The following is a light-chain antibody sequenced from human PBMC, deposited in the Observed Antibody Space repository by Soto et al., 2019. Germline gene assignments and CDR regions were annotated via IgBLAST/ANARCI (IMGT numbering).Light chain of an antibody. Sequence: QSVLTQPASVSGSPGQSITVSCTGASSDVGGYSLVSWFQQHPDKAPKLMIYEDYKRPSGVSNRFSGSKSDNTASLTISGLQAEDEADYYCCSYAGSDTWVFGGGTKVTVL. J-gene: IGLJ3*02. CDR2: EDY. V-gene: IGLV2-23*01. CDR3: CSYAGSDTWV. CDR1: SSDVGGYSL.